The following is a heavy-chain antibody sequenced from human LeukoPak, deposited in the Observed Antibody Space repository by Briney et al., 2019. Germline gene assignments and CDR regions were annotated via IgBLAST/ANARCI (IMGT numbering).Heavy chain of an antibody. D-gene: IGHD3-10*01. CDR1: GFTFSSYT. CDR3: ASGRGY. CDR2: ISSSSSYK. V-gene: IGHV3-21*01. Sequence: TPGGPLRLSCAASGFTFSSYTLIWVRQAPGKGLEWVSCISSSSSYKEYADSVKGRFTISRDNAKNSLFLQMNSLRAEDAAVYYCASGRGYWGQGTRVTVSS. J-gene: IGHJ4*02.